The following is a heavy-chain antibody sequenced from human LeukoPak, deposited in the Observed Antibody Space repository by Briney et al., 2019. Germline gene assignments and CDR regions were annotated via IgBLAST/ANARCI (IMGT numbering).Heavy chain of an antibody. J-gene: IGHJ5*02. Sequence: PSETLSLTCTVSGGSISSGGYYWSWIRQPPGRGLEWIGYIYHSGSTYYNPSLKSRVTISVDRSKNQFSLKLSSVTAADTAVYYCAREYSSSSRFDPWGQGTLVTVSS. V-gene: IGHV4-30-2*01. CDR3: AREYSSSSRFDP. D-gene: IGHD6-6*01. CDR2: IYHSGST. CDR1: GGSISSGGYY.